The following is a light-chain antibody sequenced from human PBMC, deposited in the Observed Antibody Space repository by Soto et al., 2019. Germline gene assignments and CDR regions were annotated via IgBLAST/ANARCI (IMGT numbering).Light chain of an antibody. V-gene: IGKV3-20*01. CDR1: QSVTSSH. Sequence: ELVLTQSPGTLSLSPGERATLSCRASQSVTSSHLGWYHQKPGQAPRLLIYGVSTRATGVPDRFSGSGSGTDFTLTISRLEPEDFAVYYCQDFGSLPYTFGQGTKLEIK. CDR2: GVS. J-gene: IGKJ2*01. CDR3: QDFGSLPYT.